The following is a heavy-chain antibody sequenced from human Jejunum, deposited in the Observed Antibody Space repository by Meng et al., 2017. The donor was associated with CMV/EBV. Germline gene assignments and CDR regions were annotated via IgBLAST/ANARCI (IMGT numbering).Heavy chain of an antibody. Sequence: FSLYTMHWVRQAPGKGLDWVAFIRYDGSNQYYADSVKGRFTISRDNSKNTLYLQMNSLRAEDTAVYYCAKDRIPGYSSSWYFFYWGQGTLVTVSS. J-gene: IGHJ4*02. V-gene: IGHV3-30*02. D-gene: IGHD6-13*01. CDR1: FSLYT. CDR3: AKDRIPGYSSSWYFFY. CDR2: IRYDGSNQ.